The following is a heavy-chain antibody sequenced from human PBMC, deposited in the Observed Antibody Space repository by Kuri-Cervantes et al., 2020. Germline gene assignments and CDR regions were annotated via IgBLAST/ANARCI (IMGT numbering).Heavy chain of an antibody. J-gene: IGHJ3*02. CDR2: ISYDGSNK. CDR3: AREQVAGNPNDAFDI. V-gene: IGHV3-30*03. Sequence: GGSLRLSCAASGFTFSSYGMHWVRQAPGKGLGWVAVISYDGSNKYYADSVKGRFTISRDNSKNTLYLQMKSLRADDTAVYLCAREQVAGNPNDAFDIWGQGTMVTVSS. CDR1: GFTFSSYG. D-gene: IGHD6-19*01.